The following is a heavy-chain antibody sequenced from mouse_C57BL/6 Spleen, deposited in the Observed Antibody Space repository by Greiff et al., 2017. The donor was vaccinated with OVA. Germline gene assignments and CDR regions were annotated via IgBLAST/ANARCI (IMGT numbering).Heavy chain of an antibody. CDR1: GYTFTDYY. D-gene: IGHD1-1*01. V-gene: IGHV1-19*01. J-gene: IGHJ4*01. CDR3: ARRGTTDAMDY. CDR2: INPYNGGT. Sequence: EVQLVESGPVLVKPGASVKMSCKASGYTFTDYYMNWVKQSHGKSLEWIGVINPYNGGTSYNQKFKGKATLTVDKSSSTAYMELNSLTSEDSAVYYCARRGTTDAMDYWGQGTSVTVSS.